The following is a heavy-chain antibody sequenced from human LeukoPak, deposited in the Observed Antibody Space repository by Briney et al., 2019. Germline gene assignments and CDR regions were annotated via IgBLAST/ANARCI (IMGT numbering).Heavy chain of an antibody. J-gene: IGHJ3*02. CDR1: GGSISTSSYY. D-gene: IGHD3-9*01. Sequence: SETLSLTCTVSGGSISTSSYYWGWLRQPPGKGLEWIGSMYYSASTYYNPSLKSRVTISVDTSKNQFSLRLSPVTAADTAVYYCAKGLRYLSFNDAFDIWGQGTMVTASS. CDR3: AKGLRYLSFNDAFDI. CDR2: MYYSAST. V-gene: IGHV4-39*01.